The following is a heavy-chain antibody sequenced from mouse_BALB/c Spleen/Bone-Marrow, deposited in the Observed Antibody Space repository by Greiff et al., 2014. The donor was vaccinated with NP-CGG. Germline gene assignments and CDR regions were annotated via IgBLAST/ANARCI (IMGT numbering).Heavy chain of an antibody. J-gene: IGHJ3*01. CDR1: GFNIKDTY. CDR3: AIYYYGSSGFAY. V-gene: IGHV14-3*02. Sequence: EVQLQQSGAVLVKPGASVKLSCTASGFNIKDTYMHWVKQRPEQGLEWIGRIDPANGNTKYDPKFQGKATITADTSSNTAYLQLSSLTSEDTAVYYCAIYYYGSSGFAYWGQGTLVTVSA. D-gene: IGHD1-1*01. CDR2: IDPANGNT.